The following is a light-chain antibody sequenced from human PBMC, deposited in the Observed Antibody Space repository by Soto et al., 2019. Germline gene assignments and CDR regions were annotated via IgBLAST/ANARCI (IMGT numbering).Light chain of an antibody. V-gene: IGKV1-5*01. Sequence: DIQMTQSPSTLSSSVGDRVTITCRASQSVSRWLAWYQQKPGKAPKLLIYDASSMDSGVPSRFSGSGSGTEYPLTISRLQHDDFANYYRQRYNSYRTFGQGTKVDIK. CDR3: QRYNSYRT. J-gene: IGKJ1*01. CDR2: DAS. CDR1: QSVSRW.